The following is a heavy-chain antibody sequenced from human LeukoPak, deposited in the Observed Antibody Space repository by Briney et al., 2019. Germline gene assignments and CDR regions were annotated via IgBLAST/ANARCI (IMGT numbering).Heavy chain of an antibody. J-gene: IGHJ1*01. CDR2: INHSGST. D-gene: IGHD3-3*01. CDR1: GWPFSGYY. V-gene: IGHV4-34*01. Sequence: SETLSLTCAVYGWPFSGYYWSWIRQPPGKGLEWIGEINHSGSTNYNPSLKSRVTISVDTSKNQFSLKLSSVTAADTAVYYCARGSQAYYDFWSGPLKAPQYFQHWGQGTLVTVSS. CDR3: ARGSQAYYDFWSGPLKAPQYFQH.